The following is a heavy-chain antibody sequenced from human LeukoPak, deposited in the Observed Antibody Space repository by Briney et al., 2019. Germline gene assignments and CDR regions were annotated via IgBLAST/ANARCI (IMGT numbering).Heavy chain of an antibody. V-gene: IGHV3-23*01. D-gene: IGHD6-19*01. CDR1: GFTFSSYA. J-gene: IGHJ5*02. CDR2: ISGSGGST. CDR3: AKGGSSGWYLSNWFDP. Sequence: GGSLRLSCAASGFTFSSYAMSWVRQAPGKGLEWVSAISGSGGSTHYADSVKGRSTISRDNSKNTLYLQMNSLRADDTAVYYCAKGGSSGWYLSNWFDPWGQGTLVTVSS.